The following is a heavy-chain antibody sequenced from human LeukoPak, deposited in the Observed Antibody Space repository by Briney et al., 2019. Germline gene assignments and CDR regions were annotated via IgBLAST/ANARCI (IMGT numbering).Heavy chain of an antibody. V-gene: IGHV3-74*01. J-gene: IGHJ4*02. CDR2: LASDENNR. D-gene: IGHD3-16*01. CDR1: GFTFSSSW. CDR3: ARDAGWGRLDS. Sequence: GGSLRLSCAVSGFTFSSSWIHWVRQVPGKGLMWVSRLASDENNRIYADSVKGRFTISRDNAKNTLFLQMNSLRVEDTGFYYCARDAGWGRLDSWGQGALVTVSS.